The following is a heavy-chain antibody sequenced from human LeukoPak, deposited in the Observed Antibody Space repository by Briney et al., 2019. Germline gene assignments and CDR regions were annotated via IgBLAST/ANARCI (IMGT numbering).Heavy chain of an antibody. Sequence: GGSLRLSCAASGFTVSSNYMSWVRQAPGKGLEWVSSISSSSSYIYYADSVKGRFTISRDNAKNSLYLQMNSLRAEDTAVYYCARVKGARGYDSSGYYPNWGQGTLVTVSS. CDR2: ISSSSSYI. CDR1: GFTVSSNY. V-gene: IGHV3-21*01. CDR3: ARVKGARGYDSSGYYPN. J-gene: IGHJ4*02. D-gene: IGHD3-22*01.